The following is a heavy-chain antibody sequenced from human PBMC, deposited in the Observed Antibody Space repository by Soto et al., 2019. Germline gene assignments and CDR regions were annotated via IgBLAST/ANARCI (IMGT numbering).Heavy chain of an antibody. CDR3: ARDRPYSYGTYDAFDI. CDR2: INPNSGGT. D-gene: IGHD5-18*01. V-gene: IGHV1-2*04. CDR1: GYTFTSYG. Sequence: ASVKVSCKASGYTFTSYGMSWVRQAPGQGLEWMGWINPNSGGTNYAQKFQGWVTMTRDTSISTAYMELSRLRSDDTAVYYCARDRPYSYGTYDAFDIWGQGTMVTVSS. J-gene: IGHJ3*02.